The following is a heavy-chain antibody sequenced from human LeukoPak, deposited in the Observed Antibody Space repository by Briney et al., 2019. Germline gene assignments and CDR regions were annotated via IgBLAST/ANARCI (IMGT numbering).Heavy chain of an antibody. V-gene: IGHV4-59*12. Sequence: SETLSLTCSVSGGSISSYYWSWIRQPPGKGLKWIGYIYYSGSTNYNLSLKSRVTISVDTSKNQFSLKLSSVTAADTAVYYCARDRVGIAVAKNYYYYYMDVWGKGTTVTISS. CDR3: ARDRVGIAVAKNYYYYYMDV. J-gene: IGHJ6*03. CDR1: GGSISSYY. D-gene: IGHD6-19*01. CDR2: IYYSGST.